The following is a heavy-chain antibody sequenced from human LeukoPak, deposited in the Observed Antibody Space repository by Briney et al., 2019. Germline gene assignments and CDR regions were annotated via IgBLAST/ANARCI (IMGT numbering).Heavy chain of an antibody. CDR3: ARGTPAAMRNYYYYYGMGV. CDR2: ISAYNGNT. CDR1: GYTFTSYG. Sequence: ASVKVSCKASGYTFTSYGISWVRQTPGQGLEWMGWISAYNGNTNYAQKLQGRVTMTTDTSTSTAYMELRSLRSDDTAVYYCARGTPAAMRNYYYYYGMGVWGQGTTVTASS. D-gene: IGHD2-2*01. V-gene: IGHV1-18*01. J-gene: IGHJ6*02.